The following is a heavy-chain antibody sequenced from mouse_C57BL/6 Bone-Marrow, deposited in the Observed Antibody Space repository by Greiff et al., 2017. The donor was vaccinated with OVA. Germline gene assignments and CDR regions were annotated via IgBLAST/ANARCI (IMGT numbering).Heavy chain of an antibody. CDR3: ARDWAQATWKG. CDR1: GYAFSSSW. D-gene: IGHD3-2*02. CDR2: IYPGDGDT. Sequence: QVQLKESGPELVKPGASVKISCKASGYAFSSSWMNWVKQRPGKGLEWIGRIYPGDGDTNYNGKFKGKATLTADKSSSTAYMQLSSLTSEDSAVYFCARDWAQATWKGWGQGTLVTVSA. J-gene: IGHJ3*02. V-gene: IGHV1-82*01.